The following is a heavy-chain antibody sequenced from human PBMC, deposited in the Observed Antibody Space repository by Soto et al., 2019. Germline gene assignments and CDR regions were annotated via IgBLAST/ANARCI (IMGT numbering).Heavy chain of an antibody. Sequence: EVQLVESGGGLIQPGGSLRLPGAASGFTVSSNYMSWVRQAPGKGREWVSVIYSGGSTYNADSVKGRFTISRDNSKNTLYLQMNSLRAEDTAVYYCAREEPDYGSGSYTDYWGQGTLVTVSS. CDR1: GFTVSSNY. V-gene: IGHV3-53*01. CDR3: AREEPDYGSGSYTDY. CDR2: IYSGGST. D-gene: IGHD3-10*01. J-gene: IGHJ4*02.